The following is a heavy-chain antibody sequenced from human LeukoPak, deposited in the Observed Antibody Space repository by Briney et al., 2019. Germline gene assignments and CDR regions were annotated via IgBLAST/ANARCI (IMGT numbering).Heavy chain of an antibody. V-gene: IGHV3-15*01. CDR3: RRGIVVVPGQTDY. J-gene: IGHJ4*02. CDR1: GFTFSNAW. CDR2: IKSKTDGGTT. Sequence: GGSLRLSCAASGFTFSNAWMSWVRQAPGKGLEWVGRIKSKTDGGTTDYAAPVKGRFTISRDDSKNTLYLQMNSLKTEDTAVYYCRRGIVVVPGQTDYWGQGTPVTVSS. D-gene: IGHD2-2*01.